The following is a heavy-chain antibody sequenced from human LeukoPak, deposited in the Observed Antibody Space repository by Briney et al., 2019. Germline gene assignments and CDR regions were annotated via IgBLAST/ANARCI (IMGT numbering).Heavy chain of an antibody. CDR1: GNYW. J-gene: IGHJ4*02. CDR3: ASRNDYGDYFDY. V-gene: IGHV3-74*01. D-gene: IGHD4-17*01. Sequence: GGSLRLSCAASGNYWMHWVRQAPGKGLVWVSHINGDGSWTSYADSVKGRFTISKDNAKNTVYLQMNSLRAEDTAVYYCASRNDYGDYFDYWGQGTLVTVSS. CDR2: INGDGSWT.